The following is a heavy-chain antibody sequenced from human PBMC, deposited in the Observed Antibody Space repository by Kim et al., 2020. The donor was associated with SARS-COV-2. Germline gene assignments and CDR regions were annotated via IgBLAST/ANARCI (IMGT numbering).Heavy chain of an antibody. Sequence: PSLKSRVTISVDTSKNQFCLNVRSVTAADTAVYYCASSWFGELFPGCFDPWGQGTLVTVSS. V-gene: IGHV4-39*01. J-gene: IGHJ5*02. D-gene: IGHD3-10*01. CDR3: ASSWFGELFPGCFDP.